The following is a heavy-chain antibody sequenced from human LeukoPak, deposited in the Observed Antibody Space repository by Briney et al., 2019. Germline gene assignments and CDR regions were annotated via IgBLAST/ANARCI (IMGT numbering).Heavy chain of an antibody. CDR3: ARDQQSTAEAEDAFDI. D-gene: IGHD4-17*01. V-gene: IGHV1-69*04. J-gene: IGHJ3*02. CDR1: GGTFSSYA. CDR2: IIPILGIA. Sequence: SVKVSCKASGGTFSSYAISWVRQAPGQGLEWMGRIIPILGIANYAQKFQGRVTITADKSTSTAYMELSSLRSEDTAVYYCARDQQSTAEAEDAFDIWGHGTMVTVSS.